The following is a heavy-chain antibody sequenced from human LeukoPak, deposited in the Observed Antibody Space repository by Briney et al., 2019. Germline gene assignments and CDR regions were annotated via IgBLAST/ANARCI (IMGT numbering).Heavy chain of an antibody. J-gene: IGHJ4*02. CDR1: GFTFSSYS. D-gene: IGHD6-6*01. CDR2: ISSSSSTI. CDR3: ARDPVVAARRLPHFDY. Sequence: GGSLRLSCAASGFTFSSYSMNWVRQAPGKGLEWVSYISSSSSTIYYADSVKGRFTISRDNAKNSLYLQMNSLRAEDTAVYYCARDPVVAARRLPHFDYWGQGTLVTVSS. V-gene: IGHV3-48*01.